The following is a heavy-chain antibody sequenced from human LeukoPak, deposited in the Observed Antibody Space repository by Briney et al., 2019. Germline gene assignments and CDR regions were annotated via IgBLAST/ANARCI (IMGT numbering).Heavy chain of an antibody. J-gene: IGHJ4*02. V-gene: IGHV3-23*01. CDR3: AKKSGSDDYDLDY. CDR2: ITGSGGST. Sequence: PGGSLRLPCVASGFTFRTYAMSWVRQAPGKGLEWVSAITGSGGSTFYADSAKGRFTISRDNSKDMLYLQMNSLRAEDTAVYYCAKKSGSDDYDLDYWGQGTLVTVSS. CDR1: GFTFRTYA. D-gene: IGHD4-17*01.